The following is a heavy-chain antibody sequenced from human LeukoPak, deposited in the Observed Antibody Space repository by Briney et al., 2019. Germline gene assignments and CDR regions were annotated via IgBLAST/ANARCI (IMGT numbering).Heavy chain of an antibody. V-gene: IGHV4-59*11. CDR1: GGSISSHY. J-gene: IGHJ5*02. CDR3: ARDLSGVGKGEYRPRLRYNWFDP. Sequence: SETLSLTCTDSGGSISSHYWSWIRQPPGKGLEWIGYIYYSGSTNYNPSLKSRVTISVDTSKNQFSLKLSSVTAADTAVYYCARDLSGVGKGEYRPRLRYNWFDPWGQGTLVTVSS. D-gene: IGHD3-10*01. CDR2: IYYSGST.